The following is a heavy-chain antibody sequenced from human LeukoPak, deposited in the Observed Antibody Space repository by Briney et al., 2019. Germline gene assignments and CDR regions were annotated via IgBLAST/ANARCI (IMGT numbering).Heavy chain of an antibody. V-gene: IGHV4-59*01. CDR1: GGSISSYY. Sequence: SESLSLTCTVSGGSISSYYWSWIRQPPGKGLEWIGYIYYSGSTNYNPSLKSRVTISVDTSKNQFSLKLSSVTAADTAVYYCARAATELLWFGETAFDPWGQGTLVTVSS. D-gene: IGHD3-10*01. CDR3: ARAATELLWFGETAFDP. CDR2: IYYSGST. J-gene: IGHJ5*02.